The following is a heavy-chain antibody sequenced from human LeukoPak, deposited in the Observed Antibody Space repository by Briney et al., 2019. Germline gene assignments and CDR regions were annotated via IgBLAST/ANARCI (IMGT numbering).Heavy chain of an antibody. V-gene: IGHV4-59*08. D-gene: IGHD6-13*01. Sequence: SETLSLTCTVSGGSISSYYWSWIRQPPGKGLEWIGYIYYSGSTNYNPSLKSRVTISVDTSKNQFSLKLSSVTAADTAVYYCARHRLGSSWSTTHHWFGPWGQGTLVTVSS. CDR1: GGSISSYY. J-gene: IGHJ5*02. CDR3: ARHRLGSSWSTTHHWFGP. CDR2: IYYSGST.